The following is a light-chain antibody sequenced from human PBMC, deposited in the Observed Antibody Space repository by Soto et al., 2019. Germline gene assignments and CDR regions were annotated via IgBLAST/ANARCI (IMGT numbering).Light chain of an antibody. CDR3: QQYNTWPPT. CDR2: GAS. J-gene: IGKJ1*01. CDR1: QSVRSN. Sequence: EIVMTQSPATLSVSPGARAPLSCRASQSVRSNLGWYQQKSGQAPRLLIYGASTRATGAPARFSGNGSGTEFTLTISSLQSEDFAVYYCQQYNTWPPTFGQGTKVDI. V-gene: IGKV3-15*01.